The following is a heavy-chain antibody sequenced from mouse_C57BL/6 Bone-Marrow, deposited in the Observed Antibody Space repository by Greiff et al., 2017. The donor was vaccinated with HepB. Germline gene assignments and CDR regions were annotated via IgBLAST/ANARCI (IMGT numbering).Heavy chain of an antibody. CDR2: IWTGGGT. CDR3: ARNLENYYGFY. J-gene: IGHJ2*01. Sequence: VQGVESGPGLVEPSQSLSITCTASGFSLTSYSISWVRQPPGKGLEWIGVIWTGGGTNYNSALKSRLSIYKDNTKGQVFLRMNTLQTDDTARYYCARNLENYYGFYWGQGTTLTVSS. D-gene: IGHD1-2*01. V-gene: IGHV2-9-1*01. CDR1: GFSLTSYS.